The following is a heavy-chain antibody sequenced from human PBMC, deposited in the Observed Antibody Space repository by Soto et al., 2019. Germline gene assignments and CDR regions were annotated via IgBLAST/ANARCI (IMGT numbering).Heavy chain of an antibody. D-gene: IGHD6-13*01. J-gene: IGHJ4*02. Sequence: SETLSLTCAVYGGSFSGYYWTWIRQPPGTGLEWIGEINHSGSTNYTPSLRSRVTISVDTSKNQFSLKLASVAAADTATYFCARLQAAVPHYWGQGTLVTVSS. V-gene: IGHV4-34*01. CDR3: ARLQAAVPHY. CDR1: GGSFSGYY. CDR2: INHSGST.